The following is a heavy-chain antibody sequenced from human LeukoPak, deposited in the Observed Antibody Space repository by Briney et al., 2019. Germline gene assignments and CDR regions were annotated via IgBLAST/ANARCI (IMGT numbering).Heavy chain of an antibody. Sequence: ASVKVSCKISVYSLRDLSLHWVRQAPGKGLEWMGGFDPEDGETIYAQKFQGRVTMTEDTSTDTAYMELSSLRSEDTAVYYCATSGVAKDFDYWGQGTLVTVSS. CDR2: FDPEDGET. CDR3: ATSGVAKDFDY. V-gene: IGHV1-24*01. D-gene: IGHD3-10*01. J-gene: IGHJ4*02. CDR1: VYSLRDLS.